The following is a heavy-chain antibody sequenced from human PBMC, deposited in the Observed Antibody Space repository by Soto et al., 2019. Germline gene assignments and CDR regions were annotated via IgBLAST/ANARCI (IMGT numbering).Heavy chain of an antibody. CDR2: ISAYNGNT. CDR1: GYTFTSYG. D-gene: IGHD2-15*01. Sequence: ASVKVSCKASGYTFTSYGISWVRQAPGQGLEWMGWISAYNGNTNYAQKLQGRVTMTTDTSTSTAYMELRSLRSDDTAVYYCARDPDRVLQSRHNWFDPWGQGTLVTVSS. J-gene: IGHJ5*02. CDR3: ARDPDRVLQSRHNWFDP. V-gene: IGHV1-18*01.